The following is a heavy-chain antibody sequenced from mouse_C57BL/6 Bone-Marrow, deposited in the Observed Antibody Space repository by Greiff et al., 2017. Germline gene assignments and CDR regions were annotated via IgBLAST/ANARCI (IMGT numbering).Heavy chain of an antibody. V-gene: IGHV1-55*01. CDR3: ARDYDYDGWYFDV. Sequence: QVQLQQSGAELVKPGASVKMSCKASGYTFTSYWITWVKQRPGQGLEWIGDIYPGSGSTNYNEKFKSKATLTVDTSSSTAYMQLSSLTSEDSAVYYCARDYDYDGWYFDVWGTETTVTGSS. D-gene: IGHD2-4*01. J-gene: IGHJ1*03. CDR2: IYPGSGST. CDR1: GYTFTSYW.